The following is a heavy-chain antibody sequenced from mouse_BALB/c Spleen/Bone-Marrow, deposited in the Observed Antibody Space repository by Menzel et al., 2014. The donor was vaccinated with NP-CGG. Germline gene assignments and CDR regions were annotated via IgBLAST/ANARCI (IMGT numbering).Heavy chain of an antibody. CDR3: AGFPMDY. Sequence: EVKLVESGGGLVQPGGSLRLSCTTSGFTFTDSYMSWVRQPPGKALEWLGFIRNKAYDYTTEYSASVKGRFTISRDSSQSILYLQMNTLRPEDSATYYCAGFPMDYWGQGTSVTVSS. CDR2: IRNKAYDYTT. V-gene: IGHV7-3*02. CDR1: GFTFTDSY. J-gene: IGHJ4*01.